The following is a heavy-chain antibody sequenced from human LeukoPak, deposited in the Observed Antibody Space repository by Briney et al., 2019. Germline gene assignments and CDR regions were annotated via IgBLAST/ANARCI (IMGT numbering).Heavy chain of an antibody. D-gene: IGHD3-22*01. CDR3: ARDLGESYYYDSSGYHLNWFDP. CDR2: IIPIFGTA. Sequence: SVKVSCKASGGTFSSYAISWVRQAPGQGLEWMGGIIPIFGTANYAQKFQGRVTITADESTSTAYMELSSLRSEDTAVYYCARDLGESYYYDSSGYHLNWFDPWGQGTLVTVSS. J-gene: IGHJ5*02. V-gene: IGHV1-69*13. CDR1: GGTFSSYA.